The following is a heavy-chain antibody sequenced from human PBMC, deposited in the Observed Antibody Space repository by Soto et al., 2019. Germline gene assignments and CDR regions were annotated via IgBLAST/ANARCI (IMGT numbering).Heavy chain of an antibody. Sequence: EVQLVESGGGLVQPGGSLTLSCAASGFNLNAHDMHLVRHVKGKGLEWVSALGVAGNTFESASVKGRFTISREHAKNSMYLQMKSLRAGDTAVYFCARGADFWSGSRYYHYAYDLDVWGHGTTVTVSS. D-gene: IGHD3-3*01. V-gene: IGHV3-13*01. CDR2: LGVAGNT. J-gene: IGHJ6*02. CDR1: GFNLNAHD. CDR3: ARGADFWSGSRYYHYAYDLDV.